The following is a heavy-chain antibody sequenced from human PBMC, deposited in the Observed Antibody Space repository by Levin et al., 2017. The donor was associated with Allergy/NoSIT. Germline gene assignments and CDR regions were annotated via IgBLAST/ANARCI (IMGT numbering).Heavy chain of an antibody. CDR3: ARDWGGYYYDSSGYYLVPGYFDY. Sequence: GGSLRLSCAASGFTFSSYSMNWVRQAPGKGLEWVSYISSSSSTIYYADSVKGRFTISRDNAKNSLYLQMNSLRAEDTAVYYCARDWGGYYYDSSGYYLVPGYFDYWGQGTLVTVSS. D-gene: IGHD3-22*01. CDR2: ISSSSSTI. J-gene: IGHJ4*02. CDR1: GFTFSSYS. V-gene: IGHV3-48*04.